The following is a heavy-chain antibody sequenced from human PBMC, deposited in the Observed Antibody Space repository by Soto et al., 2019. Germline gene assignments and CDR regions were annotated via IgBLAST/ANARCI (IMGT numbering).Heavy chain of an antibody. CDR1: GYTFTSYY. Sequence: ASVKVSCKASGYTFTSYYMHWVRQAPGQGLEWMGIINPSGGSTSYAQKFQGRVTMTRDTSTSTVYMELSSLRPEDTAVYYCARDKKGYSYGYYYYYAMDVWGQGTKVTVYS. J-gene: IGHJ6*02. D-gene: IGHD5-18*01. CDR3: ARDKKGYSYGYYYYYAMDV. V-gene: IGHV1-46*01. CDR2: INPSGGST.